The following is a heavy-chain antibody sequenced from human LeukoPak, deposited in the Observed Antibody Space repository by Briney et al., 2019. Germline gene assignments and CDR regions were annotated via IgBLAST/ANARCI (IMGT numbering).Heavy chain of an antibody. CDR2: INEDGSVK. D-gene: IGHD2-21*02. CDR1: GDTFSAYW. V-gene: IGHV3-7*01. CDR3: AKVPRDSDCY. J-gene: IGHJ4*02. Sequence: PGGSLRLSCAVSGDTFSAYWMAWVRQSPGKGLEWVAEINEDGSVKYYVDSMKGRFTISRDNAKNSLYLQMNSLGAEDTAVYYCAKVPRDSDCYWGQGTLVTVSS.